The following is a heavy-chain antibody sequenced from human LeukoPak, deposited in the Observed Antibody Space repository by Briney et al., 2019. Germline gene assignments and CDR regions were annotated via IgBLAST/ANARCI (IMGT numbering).Heavy chain of an antibody. Sequence: ASVKASCKTSGYTFTDYYMHWVRQAPGQGLEWMGIINPSGGSTSYAQKFQGRVTMTRDTSTSTVYMELSSLRSEDTAVYYCARTAGRTFDYWGQGTLVTVSS. CDR2: INPSGGST. J-gene: IGHJ4*02. D-gene: IGHD6-6*01. CDR1: GYTFTDYY. CDR3: ARTAGRTFDY. V-gene: IGHV1-46*01.